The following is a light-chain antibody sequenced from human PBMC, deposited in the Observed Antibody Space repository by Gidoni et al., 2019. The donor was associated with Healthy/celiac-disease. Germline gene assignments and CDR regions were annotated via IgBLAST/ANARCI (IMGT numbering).Light chain of an antibody. Sequence: EIVLTQSPGTLSLSPGERATLSCRASQSVSSTYLAWYQQKPGQAPRLLIYGASSRATGIPDRFSGSGSGTDFTLTISRLEPEDFAVYYCQQYGSLPPKYTFXQXTKLEIK. CDR3: QQYGSLPPKYT. V-gene: IGKV3-20*01. CDR1: QSVSSTY. CDR2: GAS. J-gene: IGKJ2*01.